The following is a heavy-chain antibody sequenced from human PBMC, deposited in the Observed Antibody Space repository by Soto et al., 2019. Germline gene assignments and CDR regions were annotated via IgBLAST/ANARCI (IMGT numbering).Heavy chain of an antibody. CDR2: INSDGSST. Sequence: PGGSLRLSCAASGFTFSSYWMHWVRQAPGKGLVWVPRINSDGSSTSYADSVKGRFTISRDNAKNTLYLQMNSLRAEDTAVYYCARAGRPGYCSSTSCYNYYYYGMDVWGQGTTVTVSS. D-gene: IGHD2-2*02. CDR1: GFTFSSYW. CDR3: ARAGRPGYCSSTSCYNYYYYGMDV. V-gene: IGHV3-74*01. J-gene: IGHJ6*02.